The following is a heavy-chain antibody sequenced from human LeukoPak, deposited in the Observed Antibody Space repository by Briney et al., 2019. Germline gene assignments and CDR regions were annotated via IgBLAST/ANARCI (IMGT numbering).Heavy chain of an antibody. CDR1: GYSISSGYD. D-gene: IGHD3-22*01. Sequence: SETLSLTCTVSGYSISSGYDWGWIRQPPGKGLEWIGSIYHGGRTYYNPSLKSRVTISVDTSENQFSLKLRSVTATDTAVYYCARLYDSSGYGRNFDYWGQGTLVTVSS. J-gene: IGHJ4*02. V-gene: IGHV4-38-2*02. CDR3: ARLYDSSGYGRNFDY. CDR2: IYHGGRT.